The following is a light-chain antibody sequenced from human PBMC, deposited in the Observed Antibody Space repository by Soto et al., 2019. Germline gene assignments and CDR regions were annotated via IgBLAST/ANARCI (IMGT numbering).Light chain of an antibody. CDR1: QSLVHSDGNTY. CDR2: KIS. J-gene: IGKJ5*01. CDR3: MQSTQYPPFSIT. V-gene: IGKV2-24*01. Sequence: DVVMTQTPLSSPVTLGQPASISCRSSQSLVHSDGNTYLSWLQQRPGQPARLLIYKISNRFSGVPDIFGGSGAGTYCTLKIIRVEAEQVGVYYCMQSTQYPPFSITFGQGTRLEIK.